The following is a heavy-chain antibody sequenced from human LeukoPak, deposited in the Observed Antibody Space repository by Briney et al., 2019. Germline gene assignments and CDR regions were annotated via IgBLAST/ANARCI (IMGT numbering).Heavy chain of an antibody. J-gene: IGHJ4*02. CDR2: ISSSSSYI. CDR3: ARDSAGVATNPDYFDY. CDR1: GFTFSSYS. D-gene: IGHD5-24*01. V-gene: IGHV3-21*01. Sequence: GGSLRLSCAASGFTFSSYSMSWVRQAPGKGLEWVSSISSSSSYIYYADSVKGRFTISRDNAKNSLYLQMNSLRAEDTAVYYCARDSAGVATNPDYFDYWGQGTLVTVSS.